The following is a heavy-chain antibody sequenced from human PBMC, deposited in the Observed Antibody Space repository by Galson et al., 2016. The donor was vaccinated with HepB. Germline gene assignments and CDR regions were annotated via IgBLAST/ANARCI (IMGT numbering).Heavy chain of an antibody. Sequence: SLRLSCAASGFTFSRYGMHWVRQAPGKGLEWVAVIWHDGNNKYYADSVKGRFTIARDNSQSTLYLQMNSLRAEDTALYYCARDLNTAVFNVANFDDGGQGTLVTVSS. V-gene: IGHV3-33*01. CDR2: IWHDGNNK. J-gene: IGHJ4*02. CDR1: GFTFSRYG. CDR3: ARDLNTAVFNVANFDD. D-gene: IGHD6-19*01.